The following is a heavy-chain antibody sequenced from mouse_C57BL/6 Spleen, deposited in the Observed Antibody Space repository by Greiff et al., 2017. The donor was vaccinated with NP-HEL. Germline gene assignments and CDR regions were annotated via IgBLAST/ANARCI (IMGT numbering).Heavy chain of an antibody. J-gene: IGHJ3*01. V-gene: IGHV1-69*01. D-gene: IGHD4-1*01. Sequence: QVQLQQPGAELVMPGASVKLSCKASGYTFTSYWMHWVKQRPGQGLEWIGEIDPSDSYTNYNQKFKGKSTLTVDKSSSTAYMQLSSLTSEDAAVYYCARGLGQAFEYWGQGTLVTGSA. CDR2: IDPSDSYT. CDR3: ARGLGQAFEY. CDR1: GYTFTSYW.